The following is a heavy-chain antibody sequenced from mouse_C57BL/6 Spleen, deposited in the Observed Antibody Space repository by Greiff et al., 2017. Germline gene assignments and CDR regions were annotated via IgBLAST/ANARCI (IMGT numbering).Heavy chain of an antibody. Sequence: QVQLQQPGAELVKPGASVKLSCKASGYTFTSYWMHWVKQRPGQGLEWIGMIHPNSGSTNYNEKFKSKATLTVDKSSSTADMQLSSLTSEDSAVYYCARRYYGSSPWFAYWGQGTLVTVSA. V-gene: IGHV1-64*01. D-gene: IGHD1-1*01. CDR3: ARRYYGSSPWFAY. CDR2: IHPNSGST. CDR1: GYTFTSYW. J-gene: IGHJ3*01.